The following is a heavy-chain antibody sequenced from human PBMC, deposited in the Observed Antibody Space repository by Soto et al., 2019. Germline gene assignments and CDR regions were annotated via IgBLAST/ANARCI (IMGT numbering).Heavy chain of an antibody. CDR3: ARDAPSLGGWYEYDY. J-gene: IGHJ4*02. V-gene: IGHV3-53*01. CDR1: GFTVSSTY. CDR2: IYSGGSA. D-gene: IGHD6-19*01. Sequence: ESGGGLIQPGGSLRLSCAASGFTVSSTYMSWVRQAPGKGLEWVSVIYSGGSAYYADSVKGRFTISRDNSKNTLYLQMNSLRAEDTAVYYCARDAPSLGGWYEYDYWGQGTLVTVSS.